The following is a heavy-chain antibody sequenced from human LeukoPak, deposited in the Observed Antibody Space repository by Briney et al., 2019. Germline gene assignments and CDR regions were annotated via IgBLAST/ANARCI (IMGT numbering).Heavy chain of an antibody. Sequence: KSSETLSLTCTVSGGSLSIHYWSWIRQPPGKGLEWIGYIYYSGTTNYNPSLKSRVTISVDTSKNQFSLKLSSVTAADTAVYYCARGVYIAAAQYGYWGQGTLVTVSS. J-gene: IGHJ4*02. D-gene: IGHD6-13*01. CDR3: ARGVYIAAAQYGY. V-gene: IGHV4-59*11. CDR2: IYYSGTT. CDR1: GGSLSIHY.